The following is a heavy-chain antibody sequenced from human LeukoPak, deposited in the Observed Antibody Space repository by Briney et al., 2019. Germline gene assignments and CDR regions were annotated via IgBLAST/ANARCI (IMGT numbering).Heavy chain of an antibody. Sequence: AGGSLRLSCAASGFTLSSYSMNWVRQAPGKGLEWVSAVSGSGGTTYYADSVKARFTISRDNSKNTLYLQMNSLSADDTAVYYCAKVAHYYGSGSYYGYYFDYWGQGTLVTVSS. CDR2: VSGSGGTT. J-gene: IGHJ4*02. CDR1: GFTLSSYS. D-gene: IGHD3-10*01. CDR3: AKVAHYYGSGSYYGYYFDY. V-gene: IGHV3-23*01.